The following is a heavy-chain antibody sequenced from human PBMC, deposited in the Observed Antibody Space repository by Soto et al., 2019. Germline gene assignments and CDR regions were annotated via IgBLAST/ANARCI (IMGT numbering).Heavy chain of an antibody. V-gene: IGHV1-69*01. CDR3: AREVEVHTPVFGF. Sequence: QVQLVQSGAEVKRPGSSVKVSCKASGGTFNNYAINWVRQAPGQGLEWMGDISPTFGKANYAQKFQGRVKISADDSTATAYLELSSLRSEDTALYYCAREVEVHTPVFGFSGQGSLVTVSS. CDR2: ISPTFGKA. CDR1: GGTFNNYA. J-gene: IGHJ4*02. D-gene: IGHD2-2*01.